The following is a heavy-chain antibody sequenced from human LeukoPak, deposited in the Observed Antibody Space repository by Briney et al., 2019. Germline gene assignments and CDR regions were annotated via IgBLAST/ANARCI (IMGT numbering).Heavy chain of an antibody. D-gene: IGHD6-19*01. CDR2: ISGTGSST. CDR3: AKKIKAAHYSSGCFDY. J-gene: IGHJ4*02. Sequence: GGSLRLSCVASGFTFSRFAMSWVRQAPGKGPEWVSGISGTGSSTYYADSVKGRLTISRDNSKNTLYLQMHSLRADDTAVYYCAKKIKAAHYSSGCFDYWGQGALVTVSS. V-gene: IGHV3-23*01. CDR1: GFTFSRFA.